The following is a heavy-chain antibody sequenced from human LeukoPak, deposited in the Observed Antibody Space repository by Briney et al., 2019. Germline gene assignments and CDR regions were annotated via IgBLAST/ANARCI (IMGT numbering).Heavy chain of an antibody. V-gene: IGHV4-30-4*01. D-gene: IGHD6-13*01. Sequence: SETLSLTCTVSGGSISSGDYYWSWIRQPPGKGREWIGDIYYSGSTYYNPSLKSRVTISVDTSKNEFSLKLSSVTAEHTAVYYCASLSPAAGYYFDYWGQGTLVTVSS. CDR1: GGSISSGDYY. J-gene: IGHJ4*02. CDR3: ASLSPAAGYYFDY. CDR2: IYYSGST.